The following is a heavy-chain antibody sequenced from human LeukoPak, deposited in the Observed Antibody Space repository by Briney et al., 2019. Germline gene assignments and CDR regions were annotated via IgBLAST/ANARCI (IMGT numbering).Heavy chain of an antibody. CDR2: ISTSGGSV. CDR1: GFTFSDYY. Sequence: GGSLRLSCTASGFTFSDYYMSWIRQAPGKGLEWLSYISTSGGSVSYVDSVKGRFTISRDNAKNSVYLQIDSLRAEDTAMYYCARDRQFRLHDPWCQGILVTVSS. D-gene: IGHD3-16*01. J-gene: IGHJ5*02. CDR3: ARDRQFRLHDP. V-gene: IGHV3-11*01.